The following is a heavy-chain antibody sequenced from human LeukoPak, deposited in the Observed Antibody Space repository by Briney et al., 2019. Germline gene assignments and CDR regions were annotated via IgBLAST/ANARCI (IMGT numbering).Heavy chain of an antibody. J-gene: IGHJ6*02. D-gene: IGHD6-19*01. Sequence: GASVKVSCKASGYTFTSYAMHWVRQAPGQRLEWMGWINPNSGGTNYAQKFQGRVTMTRDTSISTAYMELSRLRSDDTAVYYCAREVKKVAGTTPKYYYYGMDVWGQGTTVTVSS. CDR3: AREVKKVAGTTPKYYYYGMDV. CDR1: GYTFTSYA. CDR2: INPNSGGT. V-gene: IGHV1-2*02.